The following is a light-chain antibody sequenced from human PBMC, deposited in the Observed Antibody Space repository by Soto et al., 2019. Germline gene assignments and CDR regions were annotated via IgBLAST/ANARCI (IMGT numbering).Light chain of an antibody. CDR3: QQANSFLRA. CDR1: QDISNW. J-gene: IGKJ1*01. V-gene: IGKV1-12*01. CDR2: ATS. Sequence: DIPMTQSPSSVSASVGDRVTITCRASQDISNWLAWYQQKPGKAPKLLIYATSNLQSGVPSRFSGSGSGTDFTLTISSLQPEDFATYYCQQANSFLRAFSQGTKVEIK.